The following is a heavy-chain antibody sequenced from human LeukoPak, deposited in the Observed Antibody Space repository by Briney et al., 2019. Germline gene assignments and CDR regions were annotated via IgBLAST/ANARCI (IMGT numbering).Heavy chain of an antibody. V-gene: IGHV4-38-2*02. CDR2: IFHSGST. CDR3: AREMIHRAPDVYFDY. CDR1: YSSFSIDYF. J-gene: IGHJ4*02. D-gene: IGHD3-16*01. Sequence: SETLSLTCSLSYSSFSIDYFGGWIRQPPGKGREWIGRIFHSGSTYYNPSLKSRVHISLDKSQNHFSLRLRSVTAADKAVYFCAREMIHRAPDVYFDYWGQGSLVTVS.